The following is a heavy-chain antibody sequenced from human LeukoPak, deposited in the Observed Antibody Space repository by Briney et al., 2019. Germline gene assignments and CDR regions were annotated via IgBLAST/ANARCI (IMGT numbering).Heavy chain of an antibody. CDR2: ISGSDGST. D-gene: IGHD3-10*01. V-gene: IGHV3-23*01. CDR3: VKGWFGELLSVDY. Sequence: GGSLRLACAASGFTFSSYAMSWVRQAPGKGLEWVSAISGSDGSTYYADSVKGRFTISRDNSKNTLYLQMNSLRAEDTALYYCVKGWFGELLSVDYWGQGTLVTVSS. J-gene: IGHJ4*02. CDR1: GFTFSSYA.